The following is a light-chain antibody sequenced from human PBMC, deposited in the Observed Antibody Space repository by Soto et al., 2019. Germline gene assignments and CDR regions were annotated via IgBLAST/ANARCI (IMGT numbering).Light chain of an antibody. V-gene: IGKV3-15*01. J-gene: IGKJ4*01. Sequence: EILLTQSPATLSVSPGERATLSCRASQSVSSNLAWYQQKPGQAPRLIIYGASTRANGIPARFSGSGSGTEFTLTISSLQSEDFAFYYCQQYNNWHLLTFGGGTKVDIK. CDR2: GAS. CDR3: QQYNNWHLLT. CDR1: QSVSSN.